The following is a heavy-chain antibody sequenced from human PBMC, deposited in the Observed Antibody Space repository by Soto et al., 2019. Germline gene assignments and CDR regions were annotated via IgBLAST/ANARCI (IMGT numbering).Heavy chain of an antibody. CDR1: GGSISSCCYY. D-gene: IGHD2-2*01. CDR3: ARGIGGYCSSTSCGTDV. CDR2: IYYSGST. J-gene: IGHJ6*02. Sequence: SETLSLTCTVSGGSISSCCYYWSWIRQHPGKGLEWIGYIYYSGSTYYNPSLKSRVTISVDTSKNQFSLKLSSVTAADTAVYYCARGIGGYCSSTSCGTDVWGQGTTVTVS. V-gene: IGHV4-31*03.